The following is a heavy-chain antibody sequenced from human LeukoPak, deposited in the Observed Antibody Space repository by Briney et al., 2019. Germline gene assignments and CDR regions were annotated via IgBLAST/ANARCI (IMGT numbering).Heavy chain of an antibody. CDR2: ISGSGGST. D-gene: IGHD6-19*01. CDR1: GFTFSSYA. Sequence: GGSLRLSCAASGFTFSSYAMSWVRQAPGKGLEWVSAISGSGGSTYYADSVKGRFTISRDNSKNTLYLQMNSLRAEDTAVYYCAKGSSGWYYYNWFDPWGQGTLVTVSS. V-gene: IGHV3-23*01. CDR3: AKGSSGWYYYNWFDP. J-gene: IGHJ5*02.